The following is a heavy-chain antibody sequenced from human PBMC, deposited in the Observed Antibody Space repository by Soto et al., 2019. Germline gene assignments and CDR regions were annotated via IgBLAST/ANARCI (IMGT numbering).Heavy chain of an antibody. Sequence: ASVKVSCKASGYTFTSYGISWVRQAPGQGLEWMGWISAYNGNTNYAQKLQGRVTMTTDTSTSTAYMELRSLRSDDTAVYYCARGLGTPGHRDYYYYGMDVWGQGTTVTVSS. V-gene: IGHV1-18*04. D-gene: IGHD2-15*01. CDR1: GYTFTSYG. J-gene: IGHJ6*02. CDR3: ARGLGTPGHRDYYYYGMDV. CDR2: ISAYNGNT.